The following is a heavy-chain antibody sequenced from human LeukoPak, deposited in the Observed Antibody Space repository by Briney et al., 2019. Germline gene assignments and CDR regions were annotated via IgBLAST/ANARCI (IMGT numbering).Heavy chain of an antibody. V-gene: IGHV3-15*01. CDR1: GFTFSNAW. J-gene: IGHJ6*02. Sequence: PGGSLRLSCAASGFTFSNAWMSWVRQAPGKGLEWVGRIKSKTDGGTTDYAAPVKGRFTISRDDSKNTLYLQMNSRKTEDTAVYYCAKDAYGPLVPYGMDVWGQGTTVTVSS. D-gene: IGHD3-16*01. CDR3: AKDAYGPLVPYGMDV. CDR2: IKSKTDGGTT.